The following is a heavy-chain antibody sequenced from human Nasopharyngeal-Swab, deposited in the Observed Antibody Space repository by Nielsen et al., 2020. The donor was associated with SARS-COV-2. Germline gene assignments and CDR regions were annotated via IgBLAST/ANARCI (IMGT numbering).Heavy chain of an antibody. D-gene: IGHD3-22*01. J-gene: IGHJ3*02. CDR1: GGTFSSYA. CDR2: IIPIFGTA. Sequence: SVKVSCKASGGTFSSYAISWVRQAPGQGLEWMGGIIPIFGTANYAQKFQGRVTITADESTSTAYMELSSLRSEDTAVYYCARERIVVVMEDAFDIWSQGTMVTVSS. V-gene: IGHV1-69*13. CDR3: ARERIVVVMEDAFDI.